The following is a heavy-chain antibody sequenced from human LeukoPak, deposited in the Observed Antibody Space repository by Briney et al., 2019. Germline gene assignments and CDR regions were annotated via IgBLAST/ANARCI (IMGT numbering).Heavy chain of an antibody. V-gene: IGHV4-39*07. CDR3: ARGSNWGDY. D-gene: IGHD7-27*01. CDR2: FSNSGTT. CDR1: GGSISSSSYY. Sequence: SETLSLTCTVSGGSISSSSYYWGWIRLPPGKGLEWIGYFSNSGTTNQNPSLKSRVTMSVDTSKNQFSLKLSSVTAADTAVYYCARGSNWGDYWGQGALVTVSS. J-gene: IGHJ4*02.